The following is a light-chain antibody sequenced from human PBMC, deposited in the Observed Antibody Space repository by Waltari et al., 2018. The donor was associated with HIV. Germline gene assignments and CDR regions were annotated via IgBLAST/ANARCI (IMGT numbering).Light chain of an antibody. J-gene: IGLJ3*02. V-gene: IGLV1-51*01. CDR2: DNN. CDR1: NSNIANNH. Sequence: QSVLTQTPSVSAAPGQKVTISSSGRNSNIANNHLSWYQQIPGTAPKLLIYDNNKRPSGIPDRFSGSKSDTSATLGITGLQTGDEADYRCGTWDSSLSAVVFGGGTKLTVL. CDR3: GTWDSSLSAVV.